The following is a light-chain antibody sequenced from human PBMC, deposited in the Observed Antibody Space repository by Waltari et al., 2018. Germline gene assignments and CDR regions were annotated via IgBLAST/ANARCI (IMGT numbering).Light chain of an antibody. J-gene: IGLJ2*01. V-gene: IGLV2-14*01. CDR1: ISDVGSSNY. CDR2: DVN. CDR3: SSYTSVNTVV. Sequence: QSALTQPASVSGSLGQSITIPCTGTISDVGSSNYVSCYQQHPSKAPKLLIYDVNKRPSGVSYRFSGSKSGNTASLTISGLQTEDEADYYCSSYTSVNTVVFGGGTKLTVL.